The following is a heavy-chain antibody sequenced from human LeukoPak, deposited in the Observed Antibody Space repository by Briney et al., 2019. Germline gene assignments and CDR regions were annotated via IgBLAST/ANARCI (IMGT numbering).Heavy chain of an antibody. J-gene: IGHJ6*02. CDR3: ARGGCAAAGCGMDV. D-gene: IGHD6-13*01. CDR2: ISSSGSTI. Sequence: GGSLRLSCAASGFTFSSYEMNWVRQAPGKGLESVSYISSSGSTIYYADSVKGRFTISRDNAKNSLYLQMNSLRAEDTAIYYCARGGCAAAGCGMDVWGQGATVTVSS. CDR1: GFTFSSYE. V-gene: IGHV3-48*03.